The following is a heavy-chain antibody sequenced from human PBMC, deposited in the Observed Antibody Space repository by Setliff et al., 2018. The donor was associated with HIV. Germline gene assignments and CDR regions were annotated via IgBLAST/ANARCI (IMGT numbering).Heavy chain of an antibody. D-gene: IGHD3-22*01. CDR3: ARDWGEYYDSSGFSY. CDR1: GFTFDDYG. CDR2: INWNGGST. J-gene: IGHJ4*02. V-gene: IGHV3-20*04. Sequence: AGGSLRLSCAASGFTFDDYGMSWVRQAPGKGLEWVSGINWNGGSTGYADSVKGRFTISRDNAKNSLYLQMNSLRAEDTALYYCARDWGEYYDSSGFSYWGQGTLVTVSS.